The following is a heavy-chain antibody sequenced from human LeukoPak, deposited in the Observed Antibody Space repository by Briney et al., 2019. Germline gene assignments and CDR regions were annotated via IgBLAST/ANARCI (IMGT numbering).Heavy chain of an antibody. D-gene: IGHD6-19*01. Sequence: PSETLSLTCTVSGGSISSSSYYWGWIRQPPGKRLEWIESNYYSRNTYYNPSLTSPVTISAATSTNQFSLRLCSVSAADSAVYYGARLVAEWLADFGWFDGWGEGTLVTVSS. V-gene: IGHV4-39*01. CDR3: ARLVAEWLADFGWFDG. CDR1: GGSISSSSYY. CDR2: NYYSRNT. J-gene: IGHJ5*02.